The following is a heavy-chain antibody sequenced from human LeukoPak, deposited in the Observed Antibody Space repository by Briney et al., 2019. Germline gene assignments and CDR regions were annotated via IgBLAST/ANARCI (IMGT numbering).Heavy chain of an antibody. CDR3: ARGRRTYYDILTGYFTY. J-gene: IGHJ4*02. D-gene: IGHD3-9*01. V-gene: IGHV1-46*01. Sequence: ASVKVSCKASGYTFTSYYMHWVRQAPGQGLEWMGLINPSGGSTSYAQKFQGRVTMTRDTSTSTVYMELSSLRSEDTAVYYRARGRRTYYDILTGYFTYWGQGTLVTVSS. CDR1: GYTFTSYY. CDR2: INPSGGST.